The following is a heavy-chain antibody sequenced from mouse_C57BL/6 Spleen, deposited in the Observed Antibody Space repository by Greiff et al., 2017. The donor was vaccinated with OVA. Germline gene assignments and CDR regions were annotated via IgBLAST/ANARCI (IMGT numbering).Heavy chain of an antibody. CDR3: AKLLRRDYYAMDY. D-gene: IGHD1-1*01. CDR1: GFTFSDYG. V-gene: IGHV5-17*01. Sequence: DVHLAESGGGLVKPGGSLKLSCAASGFTFSDYGMHWVRQAPEKGLEWVAYISSGSSTIYYADTVKGRFTISRDNAKNTLFLQMTSLRSEDTAMYYCAKLLRRDYYAMDYWGQGTSVTVSS. J-gene: IGHJ4*01. CDR2: ISSGSSTI.